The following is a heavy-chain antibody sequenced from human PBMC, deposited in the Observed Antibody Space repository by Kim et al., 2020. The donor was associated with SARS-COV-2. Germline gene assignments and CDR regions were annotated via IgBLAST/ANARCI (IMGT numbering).Heavy chain of an antibody. Sequence: GSTNYNPSLKSRVTISVDTSKNQFSLKLSAVTAADTAVYYCARAGHTMIWGQGTMVTVSS. V-gene: IGHV4-59*01. CDR3: ARAGHTMI. CDR2: GST. D-gene: IGHD3-10*01. J-gene: IGHJ3*02.